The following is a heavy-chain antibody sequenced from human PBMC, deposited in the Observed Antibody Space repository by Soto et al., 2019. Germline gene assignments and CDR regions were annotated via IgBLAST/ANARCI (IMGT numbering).Heavy chain of an antibody. J-gene: IGHJ6*02. V-gene: IGHV3-64D*06. CDR1: GFTVSSFG. D-gene: IGHD6-13*01. CDR3: VKDMGQAAVGIRYPYGLDV. Sequence: GGSLRLSCSGSGFTVSSFGMHWVRQAPGRGLEHVSTLSSNGIGTYYADSVKGRFTFSRDTSKNTLYLQMSSLRTEDTAVYYCVKDMGQAAVGIRYPYGLDVWGLGTTVTVSS. CDR2: LSSNGIGT.